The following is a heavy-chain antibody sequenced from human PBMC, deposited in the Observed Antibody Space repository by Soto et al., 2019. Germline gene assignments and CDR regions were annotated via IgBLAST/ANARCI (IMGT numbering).Heavy chain of an antibody. CDR3: ARARGSATGYDDY. V-gene: IGHV3-21*01. Sequence: EVQLVESGGGLVKPGGSLRLSCAASGFTFSSYSMNWVRQAPGKGLEWVSSISSASTSIYYADSVKGRFTISRDNAKNSLYLQMNSLGAEDTAVHYCARARGSATGYDDYWGQGTLVTVSS. CDR2: ISSASTSI. CDR1: GFTFSSYS. J-gene: IGHJ4*02. D-gene: IGHD2-15*01.